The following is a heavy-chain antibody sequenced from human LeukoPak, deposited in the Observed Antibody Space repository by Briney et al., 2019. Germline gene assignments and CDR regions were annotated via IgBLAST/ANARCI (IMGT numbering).Heavy chain of an antibody. Sequence: SETLSLTCAVYGGSFSGYYWSWIRQAPGKGLEWIGEINHSGSTNYNPSLKSRVTISVDTSKNQFSLKLSSVTAADTAVYYCARRSWAKAASWFDPWGQGTLVTVYS. CDR2: INHSGST. J-gene: IGHJ5*02. V-gene: IGHV4-34*01. CDR1: GGSFSGYY. CDR3: ARRSWAKAASWFDP. D-gene: IGHD6-13*01.